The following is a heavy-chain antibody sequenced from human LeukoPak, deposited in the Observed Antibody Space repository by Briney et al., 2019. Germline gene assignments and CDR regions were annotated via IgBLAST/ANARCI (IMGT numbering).Heavy chain of an antibody. CDR1: VFTFSNQP. CDR2: ISGSGGIT. CDR3: AKDERYFDWLQLPYFDY. J-gene: IGHJ4*02. V-gene: IGHV3-23*01. D-gene: IGHD3-9*01. Sequence: GGSLRLSFAAYVFTFSNQPMGWVRRARAWGVEMVSAISGSGGITYDADCVKGRFTISRDKPKNTVYVQMNSLRAEDTAVYYCAKDERYFDWLQLPYFDYWGQGTLVTVSS.